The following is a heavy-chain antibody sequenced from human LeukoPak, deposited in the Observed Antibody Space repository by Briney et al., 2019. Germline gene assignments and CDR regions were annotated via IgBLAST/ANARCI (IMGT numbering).Heavy chain of an antibody. V-gene: IGHV1-46*01. CDR2: INPSGGST. CDR3: AMSLTSYSILLNWFDP. CDR1: GYTFTSYG. Sequence: ASVKVSCKASGYTFTSYGISWVRQAPGQGLEWMGIINPSGGSTSYAQKFQGRVTMTRDTSTSTVYMELSSLRSEDTAVYYCAMSLTSYSILLNWFDPWGQGTLVTVSS. J-gene: IGHJ5*02. D-gene: IGHD6-13*01.